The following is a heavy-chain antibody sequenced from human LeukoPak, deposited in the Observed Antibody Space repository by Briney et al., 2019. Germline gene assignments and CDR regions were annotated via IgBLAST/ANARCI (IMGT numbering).Heavy chain of an antibody. CDR1: GGSISTFY. J-gene: IGHJ6*02. Sequence: SETLSLTCSVSGGSISTFYWSWTRQPPGKGLEWIGYTQYSGSTNYRSSLKSRVTMSLDRSKNQFSLKLSSVTAADTAVYYCARAGAGRDGYNSAYYYYGMDVWGQGTTVTVSS. V-gene: IGHV4-59*01. D-gene: IGHD5-24*01. CDR3: ARAGAGRDGYNSAYYYYGMDV. CDR2: TQYSGST.